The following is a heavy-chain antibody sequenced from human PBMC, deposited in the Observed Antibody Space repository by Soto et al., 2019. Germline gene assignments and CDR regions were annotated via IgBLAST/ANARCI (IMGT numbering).Heavy chain of an antibody. D-gene: IGHD6-13*01. J-gene: IGHJ5*02. CDR2: IHHSGTT. CDR1: GGSISGVGYY. Sequence: QLQLQESGPGLVEPSQTLSLTCTVSGGSISGVGYYWGWIRQHPGKGLEWIGYIHHSGTTYYNPSLKSRLSISVDTSKAQFSLKLSSVPAADTAVYYCARAWTAGAGGANGFDLWGQGTLVTVSS. CDR3: ARAWTAGAGGANGFDL. V-gene: IGHV4-31*03.